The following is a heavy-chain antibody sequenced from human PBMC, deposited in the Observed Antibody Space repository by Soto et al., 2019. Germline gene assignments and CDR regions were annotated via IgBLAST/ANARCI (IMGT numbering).Heavy chain of an antibody. CDR2: VHDSWGP. D-gene: IGHD3-10*01. Sequence: QVPLQESGPGLVKPSETLSLSCTVSGGSISSYYWSWIRQTPGKGLEWIGYVHDSWGPNYNPALKRRVAISLDTSKSQFSLKLTSVTATDPAVYYCARQGFGALHGPVDVWGQGTTVTVSS. CDR1: GGSISSYY. CDR3: ARQGFGALHGPVDV. J-gene: IGHJ6*02. V-gene: IGHV4-59*08.